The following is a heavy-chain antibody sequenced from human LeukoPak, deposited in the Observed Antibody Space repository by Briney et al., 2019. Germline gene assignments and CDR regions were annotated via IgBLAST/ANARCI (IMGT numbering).Heavy chain of an antibody. J-gene: IGHJ3*02. CDR1: GYTFTSYG. V-gene: IGHV1-18*01. Sequence: ASVKVSCKAFGYTFTSYGISWVRQAPGQGLEWMGWISAYNGNTNYAQKFQGRVTMTRDTSISTAYMELSRLRSDDTAVYYCVRDVRVGAIHYRGGDGAFDIWGQGTMVTVSS. CDR2: ISAYNGNT. D-gene: IGHD1-26*01. CDR3: VRDVRVGAIHYRGGDGAFDI.